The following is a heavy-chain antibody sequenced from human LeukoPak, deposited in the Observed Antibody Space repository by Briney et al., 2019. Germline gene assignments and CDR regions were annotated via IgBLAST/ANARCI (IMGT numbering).Heavy chain of an antibody. CDR2: IRSKANSYAT. CDR3: TGLGSSGWYNWFDP. Sequence: GGSLRLSCAASGFTFSGSAMHWVRQASGKGPEWVGRIRSKANSYATAYAASVKGRFTISRDDSKNTAYLQMNSLKTEDTAVYYCTGLGSSGWYNWFDPWGQGTLVTVSS. J-gene: IGHJ5*02. V-gene: IGHV3-73*01. CDR1: GFTFSGSA. D-gene: IGHD6-19*01.